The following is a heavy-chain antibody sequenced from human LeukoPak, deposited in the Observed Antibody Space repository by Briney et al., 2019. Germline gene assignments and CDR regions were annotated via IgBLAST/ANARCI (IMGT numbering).Heavy chain of an antibody. D-gene: IGHD3-10*01. CDR3: ARGRLLWFGELLFAMPFDY. Sequence: PSETLSLTCAVYGGSFSGYYWSWIRQPPGKGPEWIGEINHSGSTNYNPSLKSRVTISVDTSKNQFSLKLSSVTAADTAVYYCARGRLLWFGELLFAMPFDYWGQGTLVTVSS. J-gene: IGHJ4*02. V-gene: IGHV4-34*01. CDR2: INHSGST. CDR1: GGSFSGYY.